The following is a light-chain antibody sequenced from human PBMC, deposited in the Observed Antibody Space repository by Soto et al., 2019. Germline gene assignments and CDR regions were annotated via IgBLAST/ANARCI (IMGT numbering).Light chain of an antibody. Sequence: DIQLTQSPSFLSASVGDRVTITCRASQGIRNYLAWYQQEPGKAPKLLIYAASTLQSGVPSRFSGSRSGKDFTLTIRRLQHDAFANYYCQHYNSYSELSFGTGTKVHIK. CDR3: QHYNSYSELS. J-gene: IGKJ3*01. V-gene: IGKV1-9*01. CDR2: AAS. CDR1: QGIRNY.